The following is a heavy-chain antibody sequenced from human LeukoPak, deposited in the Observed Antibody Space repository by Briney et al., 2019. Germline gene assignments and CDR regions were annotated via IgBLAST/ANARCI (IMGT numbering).Heavy chain of an antibody. V-gene: IGHV4-4*07. Sequence: PSETLSLTCTVSGGSISSYYWSWIRQPAGKGLEWIGRIYTSGSTNCNPSLKSRVTISVDKSKNQFSLKLSSVTAADTAVYYCARGCSSTSCRGFDPWGQGTLVTVSS. J-gene: IGHJ5*02. CDR1: GGSISSYY. CDR2: IYTSGST. CDR3: ARGCSSTSCRGFDP. D-gene: IGHD2-2*01.